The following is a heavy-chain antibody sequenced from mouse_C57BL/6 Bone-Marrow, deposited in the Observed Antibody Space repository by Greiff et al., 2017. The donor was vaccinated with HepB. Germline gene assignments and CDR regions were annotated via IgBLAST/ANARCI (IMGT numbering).Heavy chain of an antibody. V-gene: IGHV5-4*01. J-gene: IGHJ4*01. CDR3: ARDRLYYYAMDY. CDR2: ISDGGSYT. CDR1: GFTFSSYA. Sequence: EVKLVESGGGLVKPGGSLKLSCAASGFTFSSYAMSWVRQTPEKRLEWVATISDGGSYTYYPDNVKGRFTISRDNAKNNLYLQMSHLKSEDTAMYYCARDRLYYYAMDYWGQGTSVTVSS. D-gene: IGHD1-1*02.